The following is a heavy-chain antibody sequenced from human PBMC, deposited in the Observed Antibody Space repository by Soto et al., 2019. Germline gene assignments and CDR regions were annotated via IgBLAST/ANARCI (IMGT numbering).Heavy chain of an antibody. J-gene: IGHJ6*02. CDR2: ISSSSSYI. CDR1: GFTFSSYS. V-gene: IGHV3-21*01. CDR3: ATGPLPRHYCYGMDV. Sequence: GSLRLSCAASGFTFSSYSMNWVRQAPGKGLEWVSSISSSSSYIYYADSVKGRFTISRDNAKNSLYLQMNSLRAEDTAVYYCATGPLPRHYCYGMDVWGQGTTVTVSS.